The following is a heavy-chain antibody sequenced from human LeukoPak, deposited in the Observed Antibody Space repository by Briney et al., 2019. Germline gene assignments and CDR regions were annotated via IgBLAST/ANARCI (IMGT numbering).Heavy chain of an antibody. CDR2: ISYSGST. CDR1: GGSITSSGYS. J-gene: IGHJ4*02. CDR3: TRHSSSSLNFDY. Sequence: SETLSLTCTVSGGSITSSGYSWGWIRQPPGKGLEGIGSISYSGSTYYNRSLKSRVTISVDTSKNQFSLKLSSVTAADTAVYYCTRHSSSSLNFDYWGQGTLVTVSS. D-gene: IGHD6-13*01. V-gene: IGHV4-39*01.